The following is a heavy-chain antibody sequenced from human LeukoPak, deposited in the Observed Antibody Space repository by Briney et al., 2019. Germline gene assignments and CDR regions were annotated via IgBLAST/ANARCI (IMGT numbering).Heavy chain of an antibody. D-gene: IGHD4-17*01. CDR3: ARQMLGYGDYYYYYGMDV. Sequence: ESLRISCKGSGYSFTSYWISWVRQMPGKGLEWMGRIDPSDSYTNYSPSFQGHVTISADKSISTAYLQWSSLKASDTAMYYCARQMLGYGDYYYYYGMDVWGQGTTVTVSS. J-gene: IGHJ6*02. CDR1: GYSFTSYW. CDR2: IDPSDSYT. V-gene: IGHV5-10-1*01.